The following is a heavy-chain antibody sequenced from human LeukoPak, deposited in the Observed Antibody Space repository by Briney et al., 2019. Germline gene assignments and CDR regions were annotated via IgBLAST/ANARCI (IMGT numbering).Heavy chain of an antibody. Sequence: GASVKVSCKASGYTFTNYGISWVRQAPGQGLEWMGWISAYNGNTDYAQKLQGRVTMTTDTSTSTAYMVLRSLRSDDTAVYYCARDQDSLVRGVIGYWGQGTLVTVSS. V-gene: IGHV1-18*01. CDR3: ARDQDSLVRGVIGY. J-gene: IGHJ4*02. CDR1: GYTFTNYG. D-gene: IGHD3-10*01. CDR2: ISAYNGNT.